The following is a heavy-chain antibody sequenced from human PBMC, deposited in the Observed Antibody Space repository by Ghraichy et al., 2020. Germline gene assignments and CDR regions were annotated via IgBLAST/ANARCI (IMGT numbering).Heavy chain of an antibody. Sequence: SVKVSCKASGFTFTSPAVQWVRQARGQRLEWIGWIVVGSGNTNYAQKFQERVTITRDMSTSTAYMELSSLRSEDTAVYYCAANIVATSEYYGMDVWGQGTTVTVSS. CDR2: IVVGSGNT. J-gene: IGHJ6*02. CDR3: AANIVATSEYYGMDV. V-gene: IGHV1-58*01. D-gene: IGHD5-12*01. CDR1: GFTFTSPA.